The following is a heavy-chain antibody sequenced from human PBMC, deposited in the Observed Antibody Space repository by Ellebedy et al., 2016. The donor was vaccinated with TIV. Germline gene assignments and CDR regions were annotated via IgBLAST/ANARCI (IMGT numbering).Heavy chain of an antibody. CDR3: ATDGSYGDYLSPTHAFVM. D-gene: IGHD4-17*01. CDR1: GFSFSNYW. Sequence: GGSLRLSCAASGFSFSNYWMSWVRQAPGKGLDWVANMRQDGGEKYYVDSVTGRFTISRDNAKNSLYLQMNSLRAEDTAVYYCATDGSYGDYLSPTHAFVMWGQGTLVTVSA. J-gene: IGHJ3*02. CDR2: MRQDGGEK. V-gene: IGHV3-7*01.